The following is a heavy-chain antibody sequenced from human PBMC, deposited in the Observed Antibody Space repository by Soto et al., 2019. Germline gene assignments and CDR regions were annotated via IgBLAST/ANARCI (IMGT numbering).Heavy chain of an antibody. CDR1: GFTFSSYG. J-gene: IGHJ6*02. CDR2: IWYDGSNK. D-gene: IGHD6-13*01. Sequence: RVSWVASGFTFSSYGMHWVRQAPGKGLEWVAVIWYDGSNKYYADSVKGRFTISRDNSKNTLYRQMNSPRAEDTAVYYCARDRAPAGTSLKYYYYGMDIQDQETTGTASS. V-gene: IGHV3-33*01. CDR3: ARDRAPAGTSLKYYYYGMDI.